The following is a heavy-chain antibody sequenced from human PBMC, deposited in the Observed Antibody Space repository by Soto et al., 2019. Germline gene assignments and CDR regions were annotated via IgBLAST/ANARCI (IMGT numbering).Heavy chain of an antibody. CDR3: TKLPLADYGGIFDP. D-gene: IGHD4-17*01. CDR1: GGSFSGYY. V-gene: IGHV4-34*01. CDR2: INHSGST. J-gene: IGHJ5*02. Sequence: SETLSLTCAVYGGSFSGYYWSWIRQPPGKGLEWIGEINHSGSTNYNPSLKSRVTISVDTSKNQVSLKLTSVTTADTAVYYCTKLPLADYGGIFDPWGQGTLVTVSS.